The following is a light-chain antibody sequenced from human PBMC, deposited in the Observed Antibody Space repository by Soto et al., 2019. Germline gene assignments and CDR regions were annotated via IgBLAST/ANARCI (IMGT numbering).Light chain of an antibody. J-gene: IGKJ5*01. CDR1: QDVSDY. V-gene: IGKV1-39*01. CDR3: QQSYSTPIT. CDR2: AAY. Sequence: DIQLTQSPSFLSASVGDRVTITCRASQDVSDYLAWYQHAPGKAPNLLIYAAYTLQSGVPSRFSGSGSGTDFTLTISSLQPEDFATYYCQQSYSTPITFGQGTRLEI.